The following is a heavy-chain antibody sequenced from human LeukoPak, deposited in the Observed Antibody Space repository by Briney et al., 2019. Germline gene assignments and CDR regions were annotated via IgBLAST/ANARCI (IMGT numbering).Heavy chain of an antibody. V-gene: IGHV6-1*01. CDR3: AGGTAITGFHS. J-gene: IGHJ4*01. Sequence: SQTLSLNCAISGDSVSSNSAAWNWIRQSPSRSLEWLGRTYYRSKWFSEYAESVKGRITFNADTPKNQLSLLLNSVTPEDTAVYYCAGGTAITGFHSWAHGTLVTVSS. CDR1: GDSVSSNSAA. CDR2: TYYRSKWFS. D-gene: IGHD1-20*01.